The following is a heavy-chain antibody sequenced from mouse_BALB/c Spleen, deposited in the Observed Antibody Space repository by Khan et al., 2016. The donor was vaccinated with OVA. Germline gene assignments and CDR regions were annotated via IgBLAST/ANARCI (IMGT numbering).Heavy chain of an antibody. D-gene: IGHD3-1*01. CDR3: ARRGAARATWDYFDY. CDR2: IFPGGGYT. V-gene: IGHV1-63*02. CDR1: GYTFTNYW. J-gene: IGHJ2*01. Sequence: VQLQQSGAELVRPGTSVKMSCKAAGYTFTNYWIGWVKQRPGHGLEWIGDIFPGGGYTNYNEKFKGQATLTADTSSSTAYMQLSSLTSEDSALYYWARRGAARATWDYFDYWGQGTTLTVSS.